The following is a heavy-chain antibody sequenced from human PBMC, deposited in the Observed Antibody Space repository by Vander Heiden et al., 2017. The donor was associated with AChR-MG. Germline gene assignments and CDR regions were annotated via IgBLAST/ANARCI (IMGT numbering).Heavy chain of an antibody. D-gene: IGHD6-13*01. CDR3: AGRVAAGGGMDV. V-gene: IGHV3-21*02. CDR1: GFTLSNVP. J-gene: IGHJ6*02. CDR2: ISRKSAYL. Sequence: EVQLVESGGGPVKPGGSLRLSRAAAGFTLSNVPMTRVRPPPGKGLEWVSSISRKSAYLHYGGSVKDRFTIYRDNAKKSLYLKMNSLRVEDTAVYFCAGRVAAGGGMDVWGQGTTVTVSS.